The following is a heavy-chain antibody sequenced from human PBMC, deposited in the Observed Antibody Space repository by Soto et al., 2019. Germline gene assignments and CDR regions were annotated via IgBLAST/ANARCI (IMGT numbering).Heavy chain of an antibody. Sequence: XGFLRLSFEASGFTFSRVSMNWVRQVPGKGLEWVASISSASSETWYTDSVKGRFIISRDNAQNSLFLQMNTLRPEDSAIYYCARVAYWGPGTQVTVSS. V-gene: IGHV3-21*04. CDR3: ARVAY. CDR2: ISSASSET. J-gene: IGHJ4*02. CDR1: GFTFSRVS.